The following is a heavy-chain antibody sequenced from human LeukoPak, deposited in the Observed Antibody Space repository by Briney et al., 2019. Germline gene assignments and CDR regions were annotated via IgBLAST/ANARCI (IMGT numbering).Heavy chain of an antibody. V-gene: IGHV3-48*01. CDR2: ISSSSSTI. J-gene: IGHJ3*02. CDR1: GFTFSGYS. D-gene: IGHD1-26*01. Sequence: GGSLRLSCAASGFTFSGYSMNWVRQAPGKGLEWVSYISSSSSTIYYADSVKGRFTISRDNAKNSLYLQMNSLRAEDTAVYYCARERGSGSYSGLANAFDIWGQGTMVTVSS. CDR3: ARERGSGSYSGLANAFDI.